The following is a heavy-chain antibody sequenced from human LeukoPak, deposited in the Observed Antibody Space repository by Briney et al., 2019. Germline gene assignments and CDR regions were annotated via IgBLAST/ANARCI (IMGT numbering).Heavy chain of an antibody. CDR2: IYTSGNT. Sequence: SETLSLTCTVSGGSISSGSYYWNWIRQPAGKGLEWIGRIYTSGNTNYNPSLKSRVTISVDTSKNQFSLNLRSVTAADTAVYYCARDDGRDGYKYWGQGTLLTVSS. V-gene: IGHV4-61*02. CDR1: GGSISSGSYY. CDR3: ARDDGRDGYKY. D-gene: IGHD5-24*01. J-gene: IGHJ4*02.